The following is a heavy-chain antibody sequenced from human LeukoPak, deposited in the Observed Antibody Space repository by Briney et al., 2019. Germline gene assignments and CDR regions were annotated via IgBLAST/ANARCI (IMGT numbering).Heavy chain of an antibody. Sequence: PGGSLRLSCAASGFTFSSYAMSWVRQAPGKGLEWVSAISGSGGSTYYADSVKGQFTISRDNSKNTLYLQMNSLRDEDTAVYYCARDFPRYGGNSAFDVWGQGTMVTVSS. D-gene: IGHD4-23*01. CDR1: GFTFSSYA. J-gene: IGHJ3*01. CDR3: ARDFPRYGGNSAFDV. V-gene: IGHV3-23*01. CDR2: ISGSGGST.